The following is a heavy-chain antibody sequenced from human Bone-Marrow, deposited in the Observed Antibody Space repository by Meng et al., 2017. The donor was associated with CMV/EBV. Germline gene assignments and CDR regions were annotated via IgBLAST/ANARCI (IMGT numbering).Heavy chain of an antibody. Sequence: GESLKLHCAASGFTFSSYAMRWVRQAPGKGLEWVSAISGSGGSTYYADSVKGRFTISRDNPKNALYLQMNSLRAEDTAVYYCAIDRSRYCISTSCRYVMDVWGQGTTVTVSS. CDR2: ISGSGGST. D-gene: IGHD2-2*01. J-gene: IGHJ6*02. CDR3: AIDRSRYCISTSCRYVMDV. V-gene: IGHV3-23*01. CDR1: GFTFSSYA.